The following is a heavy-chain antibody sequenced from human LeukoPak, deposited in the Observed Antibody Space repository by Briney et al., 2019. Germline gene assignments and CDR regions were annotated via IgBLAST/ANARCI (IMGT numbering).Heavy chain of an antibody. CDR1: GGTFSSYA. D-gene: IGHD3-3*01. J-gene: IGHJ6*03. V-gene: IGHV1-69*05. CDR2: IIPIFGTA. Sequence: SVKVSRKASGGTFSSYAISWVRQAPGQGLEWMGGIIPIFGTANYAQKFQGRVTITTDESTSTAYMELSSLRSEDTAVYYCASTKAYDFWSGYSSRDPYYYYMDVWGKGTTVTVSS. CDR3: ASTKAYDFWSGYSSRDPYYYYMDV.